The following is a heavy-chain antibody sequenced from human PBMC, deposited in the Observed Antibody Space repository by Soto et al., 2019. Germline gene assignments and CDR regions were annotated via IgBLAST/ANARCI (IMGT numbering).Heavy chain of an antibody. CDR1: GFRFDDYA. Sequence: EVQLVEFGGGLVQPGRSLRLSCAASGFRFDDYAMHWVRQVPGRGLEWVSGMSWNSVTIGYVDSVKGRFTISRDNAKNSLYLQMSSLRPEDTALYYCVNDIDAQGRTVTYFDYWGQGARVTVSS. CDR3: VNDIDAQGRTVTYFDY. V-gene: IGHV3-9*01. J-gene: IGHJ4*02. CDR2: MSWNSVTI. D-gene: IGHD4-4*01.